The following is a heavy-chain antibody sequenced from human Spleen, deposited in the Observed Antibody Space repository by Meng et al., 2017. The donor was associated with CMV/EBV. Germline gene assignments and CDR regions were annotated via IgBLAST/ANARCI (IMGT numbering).Heavy chain of an antibody. J-gene: IGHJ4*02. V-gene: IGHV1-58*01. D-gene: IGHD1-26*01. CDR2: IVVGSGNT. Sequence: SVKVSCKASGFTFATSGVQWVRQARGQRLEWIGWIVVGSGNTNYAQNFQERVTITSDMSTRTAYMELRSLRSEDTAVYYCVAGRPEWELSPDYWGQGTLVTVSS. CDR1: GFTFATSG. CDR3: VAGRPEWELSPDY.